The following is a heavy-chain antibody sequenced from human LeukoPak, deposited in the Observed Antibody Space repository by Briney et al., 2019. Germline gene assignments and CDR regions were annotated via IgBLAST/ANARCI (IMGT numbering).Heavy chain of an antibody. Sequence: GGSLRLSCAASGFPFTTYAMGWVRQAPGKGLEWVSAISGSDGGTHSADSVKGRFTTSTDNSKNTLYLQMNSLRAEDTAVYYCARAQRRPGIDIWGQGTMVTVSS. J-gene: IGHJ3*02. CDR2: ISGSDGGT. V-gene: IGHV3-23*01. CDR3: ARAQRRPGIDI. CDR1: GFPFTTYA. D-gene: IGHD1-1*01.